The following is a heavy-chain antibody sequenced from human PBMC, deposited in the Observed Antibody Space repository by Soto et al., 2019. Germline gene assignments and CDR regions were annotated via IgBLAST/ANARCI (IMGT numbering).Heavy chain of an antibody. CDR2: INPSGGST. CDR1: GYTFTSYY. Sequence: QVQLVQSGAEVKKPGASVKVSCKASGYTFTSYYMHWVRQAPGQGLEWMGIINPSGGSTSYAQKFQGRVTMTRDTSTSTVYMELSSLRSEDTALYYCASGPSWYYFDYWGQGTLVTVSS. J-gene: IGHJ4*02. D-gene: IGHD6-13*01. CDR3: ASGPSWYYFDY. V-gene: IGHV1-46*03.